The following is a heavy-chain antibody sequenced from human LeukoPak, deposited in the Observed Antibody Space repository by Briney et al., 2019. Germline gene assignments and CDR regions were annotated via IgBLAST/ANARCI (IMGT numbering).Heavy chain of an antibody. D-gene: IGHD7-27*01. Sequence: GASVKVSCKASGYIFTVHYIHWLRQAPGHGLEWMGWINPNSGGTNYAQKFQGRVTMTRDTSISTAYMELSRLRSDDTAVYYCARGVWVLYYYYGMDVWGQGTTVTVSS. V-gene: IGHV1-2*02. CDR1: GYIFTVHY. CDR3: ARGVWVLYYYYGMDV. CDR2: INPNSGGT. J-gene: IGHJ6*02.